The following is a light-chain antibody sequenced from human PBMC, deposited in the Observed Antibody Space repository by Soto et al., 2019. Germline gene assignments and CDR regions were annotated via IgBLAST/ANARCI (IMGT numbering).Light chain of an antibody. CDR2: AAS. CDR3: QQSYSAPYT. CDR1: QSISSY. V-gene: IGKV1-39*01. J-gene: IGKJ2*01. Sequence: DIQMTQSPSSLSASVGDRVTITCRAGQSISSYLNWYQHKLGKAPKLLIYAASSLQSGVPSRFSGSGSGTDFTLTISSLQPADFATYYCQQSYSAPYTFGKGTKLEIK.